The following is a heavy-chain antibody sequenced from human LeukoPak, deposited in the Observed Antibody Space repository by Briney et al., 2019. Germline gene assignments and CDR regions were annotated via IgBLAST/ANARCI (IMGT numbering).Heavy chain of an antibody. CDR1: GFTFSSYG. D-gene: IGHD3-22*01. Sequence: RGSLRLSCAASGFTFSSYGMHWVRQAPGKGLEWVAFIRYDGSNKYYADSVKGRFTISRDNSKNTLYLQMNSLRAEDTAVYYCAKDLVVYYDSSGYPYWGQGTLVTVSS. CDR2: IRYDGSNK. CDR3: AKDLVVYYDSSGYPY. J-gene: IGHJ4*02. V-gene: IGHV3-30*02.